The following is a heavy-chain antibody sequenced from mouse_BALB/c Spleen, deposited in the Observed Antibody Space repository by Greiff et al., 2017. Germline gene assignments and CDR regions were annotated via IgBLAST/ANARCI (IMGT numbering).Heavy chain of an antibody. CDR3: AREYDGYAMDD. V-gene: IGHV2-6-7*01. J-gene: IGHJ4*01. Sequence: QVQLKESGPGLVAPSQSLSITCTVSGFSLTGYGVNWVRQPPGKGLEWLGMIWGDGSTDYNSALKSRLSISKDNSKSHVFLNMNSLQTDDTARYYCAREYDGYAMDDWGQGTSVTVSS. D-gene: IGHD2-14*01. CDR2: IWGDGST. CDR1: GFSLTGYG.